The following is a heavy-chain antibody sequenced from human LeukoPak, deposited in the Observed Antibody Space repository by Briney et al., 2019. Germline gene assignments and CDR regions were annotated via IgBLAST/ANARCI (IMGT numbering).Heavy chain of an antibody. J-gene: IGHJ6*02. CDR2: INSSGGST. CDR1: GYTFTRFY. V-gene: IGHV1-46*01. Sequence: CASVKVSCKSSGYTFTRFYMHWVRQAPGQGLEWMGIINSSGGSTNYAKRFQGRVTMTRDTSTSTVNVELSSLRSEDTAVYYCARDPYDASGDYVERYGMDVWGQGTTVTVSS. CDR3: ARDPYDASGDYVERYGMDV. D-gene: IGHD3-22*01.